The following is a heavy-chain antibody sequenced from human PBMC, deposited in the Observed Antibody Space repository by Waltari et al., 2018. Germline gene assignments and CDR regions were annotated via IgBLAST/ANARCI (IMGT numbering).Heavy chain of an antibody. J-gene: IGHJ4*02. D-gene: IGHD4-17*01. CDR2: INPNSGGT. V-gene: IGHV1-2*02. Sequence: QVQLVQSGAEVKKPGSSVKVSCKASGGTFSSYAISWVRQAPGQGLEWMGWINPNSGGTNYAQKFQGRVTMTRDTSISTAYMELSRLRSDDTAVYYCASRRSYGDFDYWGQGTLVTVSS. CDR3: ASRRSYGDFDY. CDR1: GGTFSSYA.